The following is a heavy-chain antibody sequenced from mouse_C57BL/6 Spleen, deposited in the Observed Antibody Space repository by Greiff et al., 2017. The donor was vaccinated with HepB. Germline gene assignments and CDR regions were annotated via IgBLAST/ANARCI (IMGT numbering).Heavy chain of an antibody. D-gene: IGHD1-1*01. J-gene: IGHJ1*03. CDR3: AGHYYPHWYFDV. CDR2: ISNGGGST. Sequence: DVMLVESGGGLVQPGGSLKLSCAASGFTFSDYYMYWVRQTPEKRLEWVAYISNGGGSTYYPDTVKGRFTISRDNAKNTLYLQMSRLKSEDTAMYYCAGHYYPHWYFDVWGTGTTVTVSS. CDR1: GFTFSDYY. V-gene: IGHV5-12*01.